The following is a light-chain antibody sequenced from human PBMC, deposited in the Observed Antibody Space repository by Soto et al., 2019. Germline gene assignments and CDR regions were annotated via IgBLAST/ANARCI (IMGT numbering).Light chain of an antibody. CDR3: QQRYNWPPLT. Sequence: EIVLTQSPATLSSFPGDRVTLSCRASQYINTRLAWYQHRPGQAPRLLIYEASNRATGIPARFSGSGSGTDFTLTISSLEPEDFAVYYCQQRYNWPPLTFGGGTKVEIK. J-gene: IGKJ4*01. CDR2: EAS. CDR1: QYINTR. V-gene: IGKV3-11*01.